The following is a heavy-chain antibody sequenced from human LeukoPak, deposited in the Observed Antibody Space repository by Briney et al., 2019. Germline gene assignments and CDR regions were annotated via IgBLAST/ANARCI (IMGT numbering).Heavy chain of an antibody. V-gene: IGHV4-34*01. CDR3: ASVRVDHNWFDP. J-gene: IGHJ5*02. CDR2: INHSGTT. D-gene: IGHD3-9*01. Sequence: SETLSLTCAVYGGSSSGYYWSWIRQPPGKGLEWIGEINHSGTTNYNPSLKSRVTISVDTSKNQFSLKLSSVTAADTAVYYCASVRVDHNWFDPWGQGTLVTVSS. CDR1: GGSSSGYY.